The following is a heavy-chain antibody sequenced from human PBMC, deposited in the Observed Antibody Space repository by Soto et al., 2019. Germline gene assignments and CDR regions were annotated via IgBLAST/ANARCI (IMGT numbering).Heavy chain of an antibody. D-gene: IGHD3-3*01. V-gene: IGHV3-30*18. J-gene: IGHJ6*02. CDR1: GFTFSSYG. CDR3: AKDLTITIFGVVTHYYYYGMDV. Sequence: GGSLRLSCAASGFTFSSYGMHWVRQAPGKGLEWVAVISYDGSNKYYADSVKGRFTISRDNSKNTLYLQMNSLRAEDTAVYYCAKDLTITIFGVVTHYYYYGMDVWGQGTTVTVSS. CDR2: ISYDGSNK.